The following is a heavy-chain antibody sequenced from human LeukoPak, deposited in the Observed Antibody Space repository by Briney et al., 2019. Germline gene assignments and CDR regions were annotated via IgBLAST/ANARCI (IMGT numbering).Heavy chain of an antibody. Sequence: GGSLRLSCAASGFTFSSYSMNWVRQAPGKGLEWVSSISSSSSYIYYADSVKGRFTISRDNAKNSLYLQMNSLRAEDTAVYYCARETLWFGELLKDVWGRGTLVTVSS. CDR2: ISSSSSYI. D-gene: IGHD3-10*01. V-gene: IGHV3-21*01. J-gene: IGHJ4*02. CDR1: GFTFSSYS. CDR3: ARETLWFGELLKDV.